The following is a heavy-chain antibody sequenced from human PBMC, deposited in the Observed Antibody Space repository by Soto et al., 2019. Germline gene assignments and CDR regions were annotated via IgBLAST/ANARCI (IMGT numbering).Heavy chain of an antibody. J-gene: IGHJ4*02. CDR2: IIPFFGAA. CDR1: GGTFSNYA. CDR3: ASPRRRGFDGLDY. Sequence: QVHFVQSGAELKKPGSSVRVSCNASGGTFSNYAFSWVRQAPGQGLEWRGGIIPFFGAANYAPQFEDRLTINADNSTSTAYMELRSLRSEDTAVYYCASPRRRGFDGLDYWGQGTLVTVSS. V-gene: IGHV1-69*06. D-gene: IGHD3-10*01.